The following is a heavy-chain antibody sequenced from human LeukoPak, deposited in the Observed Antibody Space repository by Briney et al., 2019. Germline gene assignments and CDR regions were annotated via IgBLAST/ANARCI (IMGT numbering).Heavy chain of an antibody. J-gene: IGHJ6*02. CDR2: ISSSSSYI. D-gene: IGHD2-21*02. V-gene: IGHV3-21*01. CDR3: ARDRLGDSGRYYGMDV. CDR1: GFTFSSYS. Sequence: PGGSLRLSCAASGFTFSSYSMNWVRQAPGKGLEWVSSISSSSSYIYYADSVKGRFTISRDNAKSSLYLQMNSLRAEDTAVCYCARDRLGDSGRYYGMDVWGQGTTVTVSS.